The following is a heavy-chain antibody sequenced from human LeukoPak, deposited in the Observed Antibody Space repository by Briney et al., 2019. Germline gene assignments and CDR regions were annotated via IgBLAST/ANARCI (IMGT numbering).Heavy chain of an antibody. J-gene: IGHJ4*02. D-gene: IGHD3/OR15-3a*01. CDR1: GFTFSSYG. V-gene: IGHV3-30*18. CDR3: AKDQQDWLASFDY. Sequence: GGSLRLSCAASGFTFSSYGMHWVRQAPGKGLEWVAVISYDGSNIYYADSVKGRFTISRDNSKNTLYLQMNSLRAEDTAVYYCAKDQQDWLASFDYWGQGTLVTVSS. CDR2: ISYDGSNI.